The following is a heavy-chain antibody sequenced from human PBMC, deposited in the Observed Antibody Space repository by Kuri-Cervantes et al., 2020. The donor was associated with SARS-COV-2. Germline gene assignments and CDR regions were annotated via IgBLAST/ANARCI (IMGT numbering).Heavy chain of an antibody. Sequence: GGSLRLSCAASGFTFDDYGMSWVRQAPGKGLEWVSGINWNGGSTGYADSVKGRFTISRDNAKNSLYLQMNSLRAEDTALYHCARGPYYYDTSGSWWFDPWGQGNLVTGSS. J-gene: IGHJ5*02. CDR1: GFTFDDYG. V-gene: IGHV3-20*01. D-gene: IGHD3-22*01. CDR2: INWNGGST. CDR3: ARGPYYYDTSGSWWFDP.